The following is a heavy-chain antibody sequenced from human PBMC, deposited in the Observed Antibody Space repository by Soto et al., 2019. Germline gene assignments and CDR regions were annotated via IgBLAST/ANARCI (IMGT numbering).Heavy chain of an antibody. V-gene: IGHV3-33*01. CDR3: AREYCSSTSCYLYGMDV. CDR2: IWYDGSNK. CDR1: GFTFSSYA. J-gene: IGHJ6*02. Sequence: GGSLRLSCAASGFTFSSYAMHWVRQAPGKGLEWVAVIWYDGSNKYYADSVKGRFTISRDNSKNTLYLQMNSLRAEDTAVYYCAREYCSSTSCYLYGMDVWGQGTTVTVSS. D-gene: IGHD2-2*01.